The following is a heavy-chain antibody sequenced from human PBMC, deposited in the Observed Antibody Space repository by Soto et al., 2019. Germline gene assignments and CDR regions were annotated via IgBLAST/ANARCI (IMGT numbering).Heavy chain of an antibody. CDR1: GYTFTGYY. CDR3: ARGGGGSYCISTSCYSDYYYGMDV. CDR2: INPNSGGT. Sequence: GASVKVSCKASGYTFTGYYMHWVRQAPGQGLEWMGWINPNSGGTNYAQKFQGWVTMTRDTSISTAYMELSRLRSDDTAVCYCARGGGGSYCISTSCYSDYYYGMDVWGQGTTVTVSS. D-gene: IGHD2-2*01. V-gene: IGHV1-2*04. J-gene: IGHJ6*02.